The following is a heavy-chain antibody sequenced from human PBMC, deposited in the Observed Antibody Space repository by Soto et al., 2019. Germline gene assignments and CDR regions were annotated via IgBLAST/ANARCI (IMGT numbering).Heavy chain of an antibody. D-gene: IGHD3-10*01. J-gene: IGHJ5*02. CDR2: IYYSGST. CDR3: ARLRGYYGSGSYSNWFAP. Sequence: SETLSLTCTVSGGSISSYYWSWIRQPPGKGLEWIGYIYYSGSTNYNPSLKSRVTISVDTSKNQFSLKLSSVTAADTAVYYCARLRGYYGSGSYSNWFAPWGQGTLVTVSS. CDR1: GGSISSYY. V-gene: IGHV4-59*08.